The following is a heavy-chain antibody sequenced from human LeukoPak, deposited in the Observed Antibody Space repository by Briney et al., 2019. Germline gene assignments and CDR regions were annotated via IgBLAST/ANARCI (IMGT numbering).Heavy chain of an antibody. D-gene: IGHD6-19*01. CDR3: ARTDSNNRGWYGTFDI. V-gene: IGHV5-51*01. Sequence: GESLKISCKASGYRFTSYCIGWVRQMPGKGLEWMGIIYPADSDTRYSPSFQGQVAISADKSISTAYLQWSSLKASDTAMYYCARTDSNNRGWYGTFDIWGQGTMVTVSS. CDR2: IYPADSDT. CDR1: GYRFTSYC. J-gene: IGHJ3*02.